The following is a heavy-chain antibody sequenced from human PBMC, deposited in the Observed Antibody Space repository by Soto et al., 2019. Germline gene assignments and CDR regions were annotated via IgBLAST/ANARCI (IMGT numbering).Heavy chain of an antibody. CDR1: GGSISSSDYY. J-gene: IGHJ4*02. D-gene: IGHD2-15*01. CDR2: IYYGVST. CDR3: AKQPGGVKVLHYFDY. Sequence: QLQLQESGPGLVKPSETLSLTCSVSGGSISSSDYYWGWIRQPPGKGLEWIANIYYGVSTFYNPSLKSRVTISVDTSKNQFSLKLDSVTATDTAVYYCAKQPGGVKVLHYFDYWGQGSLVTVSS. V-gene: IGHV4-39*01.